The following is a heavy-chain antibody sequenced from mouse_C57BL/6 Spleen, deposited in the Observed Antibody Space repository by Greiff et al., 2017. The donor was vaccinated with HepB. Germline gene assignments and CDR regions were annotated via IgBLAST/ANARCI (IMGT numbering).Heavy chain of an antibody. CDR1: GYTFTSYW. CDR2: IDPSDSET. V-gene: IGHV1-52*01. J-gene: IGHJ3*01. D-gene: IGHD1-2*01. Sequence: QVQLQQPGAELVRPGSSVKLSCKASGYTFTSYWMHWVKQRPIQGLEWIGNIDPSDSETHYNQKFKDKATLTVDKSSSTAYMQLSSLTSEDSAVYYCAREHGQAWFAYWGQGTLVTVSA. CDR3: AREHGQAWFAY.